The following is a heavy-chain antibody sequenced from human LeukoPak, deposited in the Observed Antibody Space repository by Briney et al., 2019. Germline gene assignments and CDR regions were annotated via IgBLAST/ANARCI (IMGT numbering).Heavy chain of an antibody. D-gene: IGHD5-12*01. Sequence: GGSLRLSCAASGVTFSSYAMSWGSHAPGKGLEWVSAISGSGGSTYCADSVKGRFTISRDNSNNTLYLQMNSLRAEVTAVYYCAKDAEVGGNSGYNWFDPWGQGTLVTVSS. CDR1: GVTFSSYA. CDR2: ISGSGGST. J-gene: IGHJ5*02. CDR3: AKDAEVGGNSGYNWFDP. V-gene: IGHV3-23*01.